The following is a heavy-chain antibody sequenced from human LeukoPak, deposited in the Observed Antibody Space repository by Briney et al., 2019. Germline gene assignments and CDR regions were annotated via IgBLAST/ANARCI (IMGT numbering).Heavy chain of an antibody. CDR2: ISSSGSTI. Sequence: PGGSLRLSCAASGFTFSSYEMNWVRQAPGKGLEWVSYISSSGSTIYYADSVKGRFTISRDNAKNSLYLQMNSLRAEDTAVYYCARARLAAAGRWGQGTLVTVSS. CDR3: ARARLAAAGR. V-gene: IGHV3-48*03. CDR1: GFTFSSYE. D-gene: IGHD6-13*01. J-gene: IGHJ4*02.